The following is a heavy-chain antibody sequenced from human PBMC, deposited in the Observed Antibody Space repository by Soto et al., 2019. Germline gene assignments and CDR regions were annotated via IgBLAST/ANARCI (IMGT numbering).Heavy chain of an antibody. J-gene: IGHJ6*02. Sequence: EVQLVESGGGLVQPGGSLRLSCVTSGFTFSSYCMTWVRQTPGKGLEWVANIKEDGSEKYYVASVKGRFTVSRDNAKSSLYLQVNSLRAEDTAVYFCARVIAVAGTAYSYYGMDFWGQGTTVTVSS. CDR3: ARVIAVAGTAYSYYGMDF. CDR2: IKEDGSEK. CDR1: GFTFSSYC. D-gene: IGHD6-19*01. V-gene: IGHV3-7*03.